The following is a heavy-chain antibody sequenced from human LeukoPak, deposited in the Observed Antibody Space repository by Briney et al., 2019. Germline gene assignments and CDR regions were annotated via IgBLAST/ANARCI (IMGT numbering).Heavy chain of an antibody. CDR2: IIPILGIA. J-gene: IGHJ4*02. CDR1: GGTFSSYA. CDR3: ARNLHIHYFDY. Sequence: ASVKVSCKASGGTFSSYAISWVRQAPGQGLEWMGRIIPILGIANYAQKFQGRVTITADKSTSTAYMELSSLRSEDTAVYYCARNLHIHYFDYWGQGTLVTVSS. V-gene: IGHV1-69*04.